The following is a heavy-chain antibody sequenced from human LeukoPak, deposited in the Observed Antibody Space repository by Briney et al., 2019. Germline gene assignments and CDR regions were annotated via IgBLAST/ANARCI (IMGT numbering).Heavy chain of an antibody. V-gene: IGHV3-72*01. Sequence: GGSLRLSCAASGFTLSDHYMDWVRQAPGKGLEWVGRSRNKANSYTTEYAASVTGRFTIARDDSENSLYLQMNSLKTEDTAVYYWARGDSSGYSNYWGQGALVTVSS. CDR2: SRNKANSYTT. D-gene: IGHD3-22*01. CDR3: ARGDSSGYSNY. CDR1: GFTLSDHY. J-gene: IGHJ4*02.